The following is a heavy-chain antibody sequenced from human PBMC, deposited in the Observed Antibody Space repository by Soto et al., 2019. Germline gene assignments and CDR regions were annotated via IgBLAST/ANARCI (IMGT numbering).Heavy chain of an antibody. CDR2: IYYSGST. Sequence: SETLSVTCTVSGGSISSGGYYWSWIRQHPGKGLEWIGYIYYSGSTYYNPSLKSRVTISVDTSKNQFSLKLSSVTAADTAVYYCARLIVLRTHDDFVIKGQVTMVTVS. CDR1: GGSISSGGYY. J-gene: IGHJ3*02. V-gene: IGHV4-31*03. D-gene: IGHD4-17*01. CDR3: ARLIVLRTHDDFVI.